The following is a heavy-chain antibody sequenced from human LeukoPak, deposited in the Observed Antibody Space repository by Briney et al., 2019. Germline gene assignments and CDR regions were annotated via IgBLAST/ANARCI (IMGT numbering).Heavy chain of an antibody. CDR2: MLQVGAT. J-gene: IGHJ4*02. V-gene: IGHV4-34*01. D-gene: IGHD1-26*01. Sequence: SETLSLTCGVSGGSFSNYIWSWVRQPPGKGLEWIGEMLQVGATNYNSSLKSRVTMSIDTSNNQFHLDLTSVTAADAGQYFCARGGRGTYMRHWGQGILVTVSS. CDR1: GGSFSNYI. CDR3: ARGGRGTYMRH.